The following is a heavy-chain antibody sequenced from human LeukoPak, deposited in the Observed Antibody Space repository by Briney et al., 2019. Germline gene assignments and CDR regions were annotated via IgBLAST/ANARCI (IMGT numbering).Heavy chain of an antibody. V-gene: IGHV4-39*01. J-gene: IGHJ5*02. Sequence: SETLSLTCTVSGASVSGSAYYWGWIRQPPGKGLEWIGNIYYSGSTYYNESLESRVTISVDTSKNQFSLKLSSVTAADTAVYYCAGLIRPGWFDPWGQGTLVTVSS. CDR2: IYYSGST. CDR1: GASVSGSAYY. D-gene: IGHD1-14*01. CDR3: AGLIRPGWFDP.